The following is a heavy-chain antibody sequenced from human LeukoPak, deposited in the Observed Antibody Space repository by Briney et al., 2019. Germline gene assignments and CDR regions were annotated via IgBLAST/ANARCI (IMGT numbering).Heavy chain of an antibody. D-gene: IGHD3-22*01. J-gene: IGHJ4*02. Sequence: EPSETLSLTCTVSGGSISSYYWSWIRQPPGKGLEWIGYIYHSGSTNYNPSLKSRVTISVDTSKNQFSLKQSSVTAADTAVYYCASLIRDSSGYYYPSTYYFDYWGQGTLVTVSS. CDR3: ASLIRDSSGYYYPSTYYFDY. V-gene: IGHV4-59*08. CDR2: IYHSGST. CDR1: GGSISSYY.